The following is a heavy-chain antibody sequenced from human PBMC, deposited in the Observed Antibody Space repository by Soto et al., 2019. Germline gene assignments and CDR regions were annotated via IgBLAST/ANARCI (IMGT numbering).Heavy chain of an antibody. CDR3: ARDQGSSWYYGRASAGFDY. CDR1: GYTFTSYD. Sequence: ASVKVSCKASGYTFTSYDINWVRQATGQGLEWMGWMNPNSGNTGYAQKFQGRVTMTRNTSISTAYMELSSLRSEDTAVYYCARDQGSSWYYGRASAGFDYWGQGTLVTVSS. CDR2: MNPNSGNT. D-gene: IGHD6-13*01. V-gene: IGHV1-8*01. J-gene: IGHJ4*02.